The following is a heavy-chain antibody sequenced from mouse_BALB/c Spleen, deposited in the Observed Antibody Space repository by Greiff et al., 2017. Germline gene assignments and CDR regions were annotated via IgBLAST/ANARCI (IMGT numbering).Heavy chain of an antibody. J-gene: IGHJ3*01. CDR1: GFTFSSYG. Sequence: EVMLVESGGDLVKPGGSLKLSCAASGFTFSSYGMSWVRQTPDKRLEWVATISSGGSYTYYPDSVKGRFTISRDNAKNTLYLQMSSLKSEDTAMYYCARHGPLGFAYWGQGTLVTVSA. V-gene: IGHV5-6*01. CDR3: ARHGPLGFAY. CDR2: ISSGGSYT.